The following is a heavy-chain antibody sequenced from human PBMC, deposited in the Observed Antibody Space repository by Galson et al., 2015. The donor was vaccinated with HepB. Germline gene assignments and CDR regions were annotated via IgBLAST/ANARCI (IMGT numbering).Heavy chain of an antibody. CDR3: TRDYNLNTDRDGADY. V-gene: IGHV3-23*01. CDR2: ISNSGGST. Sequence: SLRLSCAASGFIFDDYAMHWVWQAPGKGLEWVSGISNSGGSTYYADSVKGRFTISRDNSKNTLYLQMNSLRAGDAAVYYCTRDYNLNTDRDGADYWGQGTLVTVSS. J-gene: IGHJ4*02. CDR1: GFIFDDYA. D-gene: IGHD5-24*01.